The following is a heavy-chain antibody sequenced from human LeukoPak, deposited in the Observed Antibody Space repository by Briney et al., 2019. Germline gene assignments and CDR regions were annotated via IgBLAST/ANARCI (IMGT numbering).Heavy chain of an antibody. CDR3: ARGYGDYLNYYYYGMDV. CDR1: GGSISSYY. CDR2: IYYSGST. J-gene: IGHJ6*02. Sequence: SETLSLTCTVSGGSISSYYWSWIRQPPGKGLEWIGYIYYSGSTNYNPSLKSRVTISVDTSKNQFSLKLSSVTAADTAVYYCARGYGDYLNYYYYGMDVWGQGTTVTASS. V-gene: IGHV4-59*01. D-gene: IGHD4-17*01.